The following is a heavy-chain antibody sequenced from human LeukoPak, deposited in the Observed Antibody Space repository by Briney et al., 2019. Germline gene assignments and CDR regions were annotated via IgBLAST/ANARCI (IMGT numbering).Heavy chain of an antibody. V-gene: IGHV1-8*03. D-gene: IGHD3-3*01. CDR2: MNPNSGNT. Sequence: ASVKVSCKASGYTFTSYDINWVRQATGQGLEWMGWMNPNSGNTGYAQKFQGRVTITRNTSISTAYMGLSSLRSEDTAVYYCARRYYDFWSGYQPFDYWGQGTLVTVSS. CDR3: ARRYYDFWSGYQPFDY. J-gene: IGHJ4*02. CDR1: GYTFTSYD.